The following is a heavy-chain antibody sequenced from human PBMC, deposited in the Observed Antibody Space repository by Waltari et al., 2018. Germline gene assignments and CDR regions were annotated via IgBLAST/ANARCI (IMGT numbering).Heavy chain of an antibody. CDR2: INNYGSIV. CDR1: GFNFSNYF. D-gene: IGHD1-7*01. V-gene: IGHV3-74*01. CDR3: LNYDFDS. J-gene: IGHJ4*02. Sequence: DVQVVESGGGLVRPGGSLRLSCIGSGFNFSNYFIHWVRQEPGEGPVWVARINNYGSIVNYADSVKGRFSISRDNAKSTVYLQMNNLRGEDTALYHCLNYDFDSWGQGTLVTVSS.